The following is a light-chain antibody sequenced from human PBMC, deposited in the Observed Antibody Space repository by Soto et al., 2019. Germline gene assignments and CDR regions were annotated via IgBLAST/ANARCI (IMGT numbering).Light chain of an antibody. CDR1: TGAVTSGHY. CDR3: LLLYSGYRRV. J-gene: IGLJ1*01. Sequence: QAVVTQEPSLTVSPGGTVTLTCGSSTGAVTSGHYPYWFQQKPGQAPRTLIYDTNNKYSWTPARFSGSLLGGQAALTLSGAQPEDEAEYFCLLLYSGYRRVFGAGTKRTVL. V-gene: IGLV7-46*01. CDR2: DTN.